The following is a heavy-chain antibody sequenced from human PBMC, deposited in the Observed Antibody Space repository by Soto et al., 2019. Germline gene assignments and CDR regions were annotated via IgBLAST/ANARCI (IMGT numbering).Heavy chain of an antibody. CDR2: IYYSGST. D-gene: IGHD2-15*01. V-gene: IGHV4-30-4*01. CDR1: GGSISSGDYY. CDR3: AREYCSGGSCLYYYYYGMDV. J-gene: IGHJ6*02. Sequence: KSSETLSLTCTVSGGSISSGDYYWSWIRQPPGKGLEWIGYIYYSGSTYYNPSLKSRVTISVDTSKNQFSLKLSSVTAADTAVYYCAREYCSGGSCLYYYYYGMDVWGQGTTVTVSS.